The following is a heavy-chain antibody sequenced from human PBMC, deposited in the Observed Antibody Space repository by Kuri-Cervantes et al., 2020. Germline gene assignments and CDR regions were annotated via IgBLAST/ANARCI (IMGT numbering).Heavy chain of an antibody. Sequence: GESLKISCAASGFTFSSCWMHWVRQAPGKGLVWVSRVSGDGSSTSYADSVKGRFTISRDNAKNTLYLQTNSLRAEDTAVYYCARTPLYSSGWLDYWGQGTLVTVSS. J-gene: IGHJ4*02. V-gene: IGHV3-74*01. CDR2: VSGDGSST. D-gene: IGHD6-19*01. CDR3: ARTPLYSSGWLDY. CDR1: GFTFSSCW.